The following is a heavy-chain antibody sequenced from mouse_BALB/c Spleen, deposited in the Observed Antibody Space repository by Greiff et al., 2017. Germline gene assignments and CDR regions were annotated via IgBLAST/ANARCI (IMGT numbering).Heavy chain of an antibody. CDR1: GYTFTSYY. Sequence: QVQLQQSGAELVKPGASVKLSCKASGYTFTSYYMYWVKQRPGQGLEWIGEINPSNGGTNFNEKFKSKATLTVDKSSSTAYMQLSSLTSEDSAVYYCTRRALYYRYGLYYYAMDYWGQGTSVTVSS. J-gene: IGHJ4*01. CDR3: TRRALYYRYGLYYYAMDY. CDR2: INPSNGGT. V-gene: IGHV1S81*02. D-gene: IGHD2-14*01.